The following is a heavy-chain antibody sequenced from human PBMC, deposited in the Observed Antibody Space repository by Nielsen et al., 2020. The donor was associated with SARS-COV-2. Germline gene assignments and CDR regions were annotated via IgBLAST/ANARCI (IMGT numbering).Heavy chain of an antibody. J-gene: IGHJ2*01. CDR1: RGSISSYY. Sequence: SETLSLTCTVSRGSISSYYWSWIRQPPGKGLEWIGYIYNSGSTNYNPSLKSRVAISVDTSKNQFSLKLSSVTAADTAVYYCARGGIAAAGTRLLWYWYFDLWGRGTLVTVSS. V-gene: IGHV4-59*01. CDR2: IYNSGST. CDR3: ARGGIAAAGTRLLWYWYFDL. D-gene: IGHD6-13*01.